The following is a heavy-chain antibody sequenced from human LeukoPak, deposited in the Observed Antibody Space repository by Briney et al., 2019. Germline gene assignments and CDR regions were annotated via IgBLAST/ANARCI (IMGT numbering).Heavy chain of an antibody. CDR3: ARGAYGSGPYFDY. D-gene: IGHD3-10*01. J-gene: IGHJ4*02. CDR2: ISRHTNSI. Sequence: PGGSLRLSCAASGFTFSSYDMNWVRQAPGKGLEWVSSISRHTNSIFYGDSVKGRFTISRDNAKNSLYLQMNSLRAEDTAVYYCARGAYGSGPYFDYWGQGTLVTVSS. CDR1: GFTFSSYD. V-gene: IGHV3-21*01.